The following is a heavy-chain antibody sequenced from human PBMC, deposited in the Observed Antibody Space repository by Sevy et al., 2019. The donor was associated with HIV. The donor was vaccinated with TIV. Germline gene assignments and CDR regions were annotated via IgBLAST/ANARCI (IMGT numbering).Heavy chain of an antibody. CDR3: AREKVDTSMIFVEYYGMDV. V-gene: IGHV3-33*01. Sequence: GESLKISCAASGFSFSSYDMHWVRQAPGMGLEWVAVIRYDGSNKHYGDSVKGRFTISRDNSKNALYLQMISLRAEDTAVYYCAREKVDTSMIFVEYYGMDVWCQGTTVTVSS. CDR2: IRYDGSNK. J-gene: IGHJ6*02. D-gene: IGHD5-18*01. CDR1: GFSFSSYD.